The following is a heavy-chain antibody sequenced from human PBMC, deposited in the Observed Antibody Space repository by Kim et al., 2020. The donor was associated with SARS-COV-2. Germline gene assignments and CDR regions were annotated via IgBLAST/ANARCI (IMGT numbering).Heavy chain of an antibody. CDR3: AGLPDITGWPFDA. Sequence: SETLSLTCSVSVDSINSDYWTWIRQPPGKGLEWIAYIRYSGKTAYNPSLRNRVAISIDPSKSHFFLQLTSVTAADTAVYFCAGLPDITGWPFDAWGQGVLVTVSS. D-gene: IGHD6-19*01. V-gene: IGHV4-59*01. CDR2: IRYSGKT. CDR1: VDSINSDY. J-gene: IGHJ4*02.